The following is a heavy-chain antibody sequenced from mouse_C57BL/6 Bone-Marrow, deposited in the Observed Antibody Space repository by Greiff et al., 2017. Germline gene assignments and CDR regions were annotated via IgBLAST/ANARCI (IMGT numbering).Heavy chain of an antibody. CDR2: IDPEDGDT. CDR1: GFNIKDYY. J-gene: IGHJ3*01. CDR3: TTSKFAGFAY. V-gene: IGHV14-1*01. Sequence: VQLKQSGAELVRPGASVKLSCTASGFNIKDYYMHWVKQRPEQGLEWIGRIDPEDGDTEYAPKLQGKATMTADKSSNTAYLQSSSLTSEDTAVYYCTTSKFAGFAYWGQGTLVTVSA.